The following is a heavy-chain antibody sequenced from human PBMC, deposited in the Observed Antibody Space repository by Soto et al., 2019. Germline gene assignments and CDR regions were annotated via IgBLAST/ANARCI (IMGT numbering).Heavy chain of an antibody. Sequence: SETLSLTCTVSGGSISSSSYYWGWIRQPPGKGLEWIGSIYYSGSTYYNPSLKSRVTISVDTSKNQFSLKLSSVTAADTAVYYCARHPSITMELNPLDYWGQGTLVTVSS. CDR1: GGSISSSSYY. J-gene: IGHJ4*02. D-gene: IGHD3-10*01. CDR3: ARHPSITMELNPLDY. CDR2: IYYSGST. V-gene: IGHV4-39*01.